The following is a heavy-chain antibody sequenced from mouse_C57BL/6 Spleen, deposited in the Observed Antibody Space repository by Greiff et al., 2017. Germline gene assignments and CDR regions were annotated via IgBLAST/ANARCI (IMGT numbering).Heavy chain of an antibody. CDR2: IYPGSGST. CDR1: GYTFTSYW. J-gene: IGHJ4*01. Sequence: QVQLQQPGAELVKPGASVKMSCKASGYTFTSYWITWVKQRPGQGLEWIGDIYPGSGSTNYNEKFKSKATLTVDTSSSTAYMQLSSLTSEDSAVYYCARFYSNVCYAMDYWGQGTSVTVSS. V-gene: IGHV1-55*01. CDR3: ARFYSNVCYAMDY. D-gene: IGHD2-5*01.